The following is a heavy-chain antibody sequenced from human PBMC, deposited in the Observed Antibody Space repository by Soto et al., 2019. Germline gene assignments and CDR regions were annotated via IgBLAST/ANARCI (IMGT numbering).Heavy chain of an antibody. J-gene: IGHJ5*02. CDR3: VRCERVSDWSDP. CDR1: GGAINSYY. D-gene: IGHD3-10*01. V-gene: IGHV4-4*07. Sequence: SESLSLTCTVSGGAINSYYWTWIRQPAGKGLEWIGRIYSSGSTKYNPSLQSRVTMSLDTSKNQFSLRLTSVTAADKVVYYCVRCERVSDWSDPSGQGTVVTVS. CDR2: IYSSGST.